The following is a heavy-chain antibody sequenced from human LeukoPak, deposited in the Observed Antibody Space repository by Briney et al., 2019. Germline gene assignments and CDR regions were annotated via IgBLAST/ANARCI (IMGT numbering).Heavy chain of an antibody. CDR1: GGTFGSYA. D-gene: IGHD1-26*01. Sequence: GASVKVSCKASGGTFGSYAISWVRQAPGQGLEWMGGIIPIFGTANYAQKFQGRVTITTDESTSTAYMELSSPRSEDTAVYYCARDLGGSSDAFDIWGQGTMVTVSS. CDR2: IIPIFGTA. V-gene: IGHV1-69*05. J-gene: IGHJ3*02. CDR3: ARDLGGSSDAFDI.